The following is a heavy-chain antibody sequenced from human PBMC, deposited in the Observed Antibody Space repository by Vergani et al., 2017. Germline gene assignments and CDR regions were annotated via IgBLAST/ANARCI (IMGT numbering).Heavy chain of an antibody. CDR1: GGTFSSYA. Sequence: QVQLVQSGAEVKKPGSSVKVSCKASGGTFSSYAISWVRQAPGQGLEWMGRIIPIFGTANYAQKFQGRVTITADESTSTAYMELSSLRSEDTAVYYCARDRAAYYYDSSGPNRAPRFEYWGQGTLVTVSS. D-gene: IGHD3-22*01. J-gene: IGHJ4*02. CDR3: ARDRAAYYYDSSGPNRAPRFEY. V-gene: IGHV1-69*13. CDR2: IIPIFGTA.